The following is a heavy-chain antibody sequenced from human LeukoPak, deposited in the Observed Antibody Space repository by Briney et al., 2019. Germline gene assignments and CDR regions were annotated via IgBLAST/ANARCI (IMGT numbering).Heavy chain of an antibody. V-gene: IGHV4-61*02. D-gene: IGHD6-19*01. CDR1: SGSISTSSYY. Sequence: SETLSLTCTVSSGSISTSSYYWSWIRQPAGKGLEWIGRIYTSGSTNYNPSLKSRVTMSVDTSKNQFSLKLSSVTAADTAVYYCAREQRGIAVAGNYYYMDVWGKGTTVTISS. CDR2: IYTSGST. J-gene: IGHJ6*03. CDR3: AREQRGIAVAGNYYYMDV.